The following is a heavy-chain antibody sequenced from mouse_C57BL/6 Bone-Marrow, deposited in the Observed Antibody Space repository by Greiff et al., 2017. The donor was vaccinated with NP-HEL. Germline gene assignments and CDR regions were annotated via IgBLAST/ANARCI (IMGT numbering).Heavy chain of an antibody. J-gene: IGHJ4*01. CDR1: GYSFTGYY. CDR3: ASGDYYGNYVLYYYAMDY. CDR2: INPSTGGT. D-gene: IGHD2-1*01. V-gene: IGHV1-42*01. Sequence: EVQLQQSGPELVKPGASVKISCKASGYSFTGYYMNWVKQSPEKSLEWIGEINPSTGGTTYNQKFKAKAKLTVDKSSSTAYMQLKSLTSVDSAVYYCASGDYYGNYVLYYYAMDYWGQGTSVTVSS.